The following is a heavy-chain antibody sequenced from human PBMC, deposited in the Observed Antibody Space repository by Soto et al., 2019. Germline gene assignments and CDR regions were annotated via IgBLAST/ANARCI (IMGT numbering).Heavy chain of an antibody. CDR3: ARRVIDSFGAARLYYYYGMDV. Sequence: QVQLVQSGAEVKKPGSSVKVSCKASRGTFSSYAISWVRQAPGQGLEWMGGIIPIFGTANYAQKFQGRVTITADESTSTAYMELSSLRSEDTAVYYCARRVIDSFGAARLYYYYGMDVWGQGTTVTVSS. J-gene: IGHJ6*02. D-gene: IGHD6-6*01. CDR1: RGTFSSYA. V-gene: IGHV1-69*01. CDR2: IIPIFGTA.